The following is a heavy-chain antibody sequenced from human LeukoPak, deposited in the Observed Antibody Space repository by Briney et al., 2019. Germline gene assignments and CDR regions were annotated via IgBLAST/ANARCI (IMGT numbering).Heavy chain of an antibody. CDR2: INPNSGGT. CDR1: GYTFTGYY. D-gene: IGHD1-1*01. V-gene: IGHV1-2*02. CDR3: ARGLGNDGIFDY. J-gene: IGHJ4*02. Sequence: ASVKVSCKASGYTFTGYYMHWVRQAPGQGLEWMGWINPNSGGTNYAQKFQGRVTMTRNTSISIAYMELSSLRSEDTAVYYCARGLGNDGIFDYWGQGTLVSVSS.